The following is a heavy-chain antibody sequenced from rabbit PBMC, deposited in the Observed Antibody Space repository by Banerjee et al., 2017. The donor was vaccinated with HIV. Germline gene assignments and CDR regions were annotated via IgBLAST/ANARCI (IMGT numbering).Heavy chain of an antibody. CDR3: AKVWNF. J-gene: IGHJ4*01. CDR2: IDTGSSGTT. D-gene: IGHD2-1*01. Sequence: QSLEEYGGDLVQPEGSLTLTCKASGLDFSSYYYMCWVRQAPGKGLEWIACIDTGSSGTTDYANWAKGRFTISKTSSTTVTLQLTSLTAADTATYFCAKVWNFWGQGTLVTVS. V-gene: IGHV1S40*01. CDR1: GLDFSSYYY.